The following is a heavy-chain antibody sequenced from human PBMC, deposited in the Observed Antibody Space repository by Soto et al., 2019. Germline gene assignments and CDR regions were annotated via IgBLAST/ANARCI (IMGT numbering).Heavy chain of an antibody. CDR1: GGSISSSSYY. Sequence: VSGGSISSSSYYWGWIRQPPGKGLEWIGSIYYSGSTYYNPSLKSRVTISVDTSKNQFSLKLSSVTAADTAVYYCATLRDSSSWYYFDYWGQGTLVTVSS. J-gene: IGHJ4*02. CDR3: ATLRDSSSWYYFDY. V-gene: IGHV4-39*01. CDR2: IYYSGST. D-gene: IGHD6-13*01.